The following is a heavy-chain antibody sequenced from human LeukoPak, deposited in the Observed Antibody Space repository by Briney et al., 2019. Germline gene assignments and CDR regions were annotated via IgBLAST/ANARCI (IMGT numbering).Heavy chain of an antibody. CDR3: ARGRVGSYTRTHYYYYGMDV. CDR1: GYTFTSYD. V-gene: IGHV1-8*01. CDR2: MNPNSGNT. Sequence: ASVKVSCKASGYTFTSYDINWVRQATGQGLEWMGWMNPNSGNTGYAQKFQGRVTMTRSTSISTAYMELISLRSEDTAVYYCARGRVGSYTRTHYYYYGMDVWGQGTTVTVSS. J-gene: IGHJ6*02. D-gene: IGHD1-26*01.